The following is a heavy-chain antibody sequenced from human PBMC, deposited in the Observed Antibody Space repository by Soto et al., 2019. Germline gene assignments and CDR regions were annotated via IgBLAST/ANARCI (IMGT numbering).Heavy chain of an antibody. Sequence: QVQLVQSGAEVKKPGSSVKVSCKASGGTFSSYAISWVRQAPGQGLEWMGGIIPIFGTANYAQKFQGRVTITADKSTSTAYMELTSLRSEDTAVYYCARPADSSGYLRYAEYFQHWGQGTLVTVSS. CDR2: IIPIFGTA. D-gene: IGHD3-22*01. CDR1: GGTFSSYA. CDR3: ARPADSSGYLRYAEYFQH. J-gene: IGHJ1*01. V-gene: IGHV1-69*06.